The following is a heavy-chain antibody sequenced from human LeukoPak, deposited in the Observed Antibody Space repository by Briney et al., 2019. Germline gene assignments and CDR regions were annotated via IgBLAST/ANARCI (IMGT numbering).Heavy chain of an antibody. CDR3: ARDSVTTVTTYALDY. Sequence: AGGSLRLSCAASGFTFSSYWMHWVRQAPGKGLVWVSRINSDGSSTSYADSVKGRFTISRDNAKKTLYLQMNSLRAEDTAVYYCARDSVTTVTTYALDYWGQGTLVTVSS. CDR1: GFTFSSYW. V-gene: IGHV3-74*01. CDR2: INSDGSST. D-gene: IGHD4-17*01. J-gene: IGHJ4*02.